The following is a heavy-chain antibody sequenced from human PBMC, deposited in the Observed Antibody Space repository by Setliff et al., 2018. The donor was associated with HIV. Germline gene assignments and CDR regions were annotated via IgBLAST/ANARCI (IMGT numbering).Heavy chain of an antibody. CDR1: GGSISSSTYY. Sequence: SETLSLTCTVSGGSISSSTYYWGWIRQPPGKGLEWIGSIYYSGSTYYNPSLKSRVTISVDTSKNQLSLRLSSVTAADTAVYYCARQCGHRYGTYYYFYYVDVWGKGTTVTVSS. CDR2: IYYSGST. D-gene: IGHD5-18*01. CDR3: ARQCGHRYGTYYYFYYVDV. V-gene: IGHV4-39*01. J-gene: IGHJ6*03.